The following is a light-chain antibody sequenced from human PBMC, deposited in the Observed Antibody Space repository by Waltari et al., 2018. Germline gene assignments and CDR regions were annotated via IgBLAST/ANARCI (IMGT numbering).Light chain of an antibody. CDR3: CSYAGSYTEV. V-gene: IGLV2-11*01. CDR2: GVT. Sequence: QSALTQPRSVSGSPGQSVTISCTGTSSDVGGYDYVPWYQQQSAKAPKLIIFGVTEPPSGVPDRFSGSKSGNTASLTISGLQSEDEADYYCCSYAGSYTEVFGTGTTVTVL. CDR1: SSDVGGYDY. J-gene: IGLJ1*01.